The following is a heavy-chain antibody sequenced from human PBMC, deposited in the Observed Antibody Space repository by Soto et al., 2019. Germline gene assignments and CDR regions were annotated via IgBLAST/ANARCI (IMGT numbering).Heavy chain of an antibody. CDR2: IYYSGST. CDR1: GGSVSSGSYY. J-gene: IGHJ4*02. CDR3: VSRITGTTFTPLDC. Sequence: QVQLQESGPGLVKPSETLSLTCTVSGGSVSSGSYYWSWIRQPPGKGLEWIGYIYYSGSTNYNPSLKSRVTISVDTSKNQFSLKLSSVTAADTAVYYCVSRITGTTFTPLDCWGQGTLVTVSS. V-gene: IGHV4-61*01. D-gene: IGHD1-7*01.